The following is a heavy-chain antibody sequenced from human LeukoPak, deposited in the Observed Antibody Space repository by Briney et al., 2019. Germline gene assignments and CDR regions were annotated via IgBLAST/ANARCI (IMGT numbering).Heavy chain of an antibody. Sequence: GGSLRLSSAASGFSFSPYWMSWVRQGPGKGLDWVASINPDGSGTSYVDSVKGRFTISRDNAQNSLYLQMNSLSAEDTAVYYCARLFGGVTTFDYWGQGTLVTVSS. CDR3: ARLFGGVTTFDY. CDR2: INPDGSGT. V-gene: IGHV3-7*01. CDR1: GFSFSPYW. D-gene: IGHD4-17*01. J-gene: IGHJ4*02.